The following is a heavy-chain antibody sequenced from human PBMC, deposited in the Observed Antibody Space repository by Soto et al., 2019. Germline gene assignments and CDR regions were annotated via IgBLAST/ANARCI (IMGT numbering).Heavy chain of an antibody. Sequence: QITLKESGPVLVKPTEALTLTCTVSGLSLINAKIGVTWIRQHPGLALEWLAHIFAHDGKAYTTSLNSRHIISKDPSKSQVVLTMTNMGPVDTATYYCATTSAPYFYGPGHTDSFDIWGQGMMVTVSP. V-gene: IGHV2-26*01. J-gene: IGHJ3*02. D-gene: IGHD3-9*01. CDR1: GLSLINAKIG. CDR3: ATTSAPYFYGPGHTDSFDI. CDR2: IFAHDGK.